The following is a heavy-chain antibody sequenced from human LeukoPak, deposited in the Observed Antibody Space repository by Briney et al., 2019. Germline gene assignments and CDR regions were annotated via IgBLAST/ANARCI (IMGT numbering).Heavy chain of an antibody. CDR1: GFTFDDYA. J-gene: IGHJ5*02. Sequence: GRSLRLSCAASGFTFDDYAMRWVRQAPGKGLEWVSGISWNSGSIGYADSVKGRFTISRDNAKNPLYLQMNSLRAEDTALYYCAKDRRFDWFHTDNWFDPWGQGTLVTVSS. V-gene: IGHV3-9*01. CDR2: ISWNSGSI. CDR3: AKDRRFDWFHTDNWFDP. D-gene: IGHD3-9*01.